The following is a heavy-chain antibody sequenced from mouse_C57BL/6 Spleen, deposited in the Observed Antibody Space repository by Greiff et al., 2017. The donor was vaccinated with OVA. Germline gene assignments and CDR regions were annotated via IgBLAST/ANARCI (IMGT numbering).Heavy chain of an antibody. CDR1: GYTFTSYW. J-gene: IGHJ1*03. D-gene: IGHD2-1*01. CDR2: IDPSDSYT. V-gene: IGHV1-50*01. Sequence: QVQLQQPGAELVKPGASVKLSCKASGYTFTSYWMQWVKQRPGQGLEWIGEIDPSDSYTNYNQKFKGKATLTVDTSSSTAYVQLSSLTSEDSAVYYCARPVTSGYFDVWGTGTTVTVSS. CDR3: ARPVTSGYFDV.